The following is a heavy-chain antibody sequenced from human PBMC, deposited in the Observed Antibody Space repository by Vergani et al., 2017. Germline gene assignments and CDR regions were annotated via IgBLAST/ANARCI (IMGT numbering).Heavy chain of an antibody. CDR2: IDHTGRP. D-gene: IGHD4-11*01. J-gene: IGHJ6*03. CDR3: ARVNTETNGHLYYYYYMDV. CDR1: GVSFTSYH. Sequence: QVQLQQWGGGLLKPSETLSLTCVVNGVSFTSYHWTWIRQSPGGGLEWVGDIDHTGRPDYNPSLKSRLTMSVDKSRNQFSLTLNSVTATDTAIYFCARVNTETNGHLYYYYYMDVWGQGTAVTVS. V-gene: IGHV4-34*01.